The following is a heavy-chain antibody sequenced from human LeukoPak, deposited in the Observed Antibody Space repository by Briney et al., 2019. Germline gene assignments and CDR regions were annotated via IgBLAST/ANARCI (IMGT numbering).Heavy chain of an antibody. D-gene: IGHD6-19*01. CDR1: GGSISSSSYY. CDR3: ARGESSGWPFDY. V-gene: IGHV4-39*07. J-gene: IGHJ4*02. CDR2: IYYSGST. Sequence: PSETLSLTCTVSGGSISSSSYYWGWIRQPPGKGLEWIGSIYYSGSTCYNPSLKSRVTISVDTSKNQFSLKLSSVTAADTAVYYCARGESSGWPFDYWGQGTLVTVSS.